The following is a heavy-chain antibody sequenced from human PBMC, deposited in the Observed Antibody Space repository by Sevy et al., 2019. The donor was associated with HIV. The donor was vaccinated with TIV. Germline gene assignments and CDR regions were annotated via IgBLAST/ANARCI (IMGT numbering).Heavy chain of an antibody. V-gene: IGHV4-39*01. CDR2: IYYSGST. Sequence: SETLSLTCTVSGGSISSSSYYWGWIRQPPGKGLEWFGSIYYSGSTYYNPSLKSRVTISVDTSKNQFCLKLSSVTAADSAVYYCAITYYDYVWGSYRPHYFDYWGQGTLVTVSS. D-gene: IGHD3-16*02. CDR1: GGSISSSSYY. CDR3: AITYYDYVWGSYRPHYFDY. J-gene: IGHJ4*02.